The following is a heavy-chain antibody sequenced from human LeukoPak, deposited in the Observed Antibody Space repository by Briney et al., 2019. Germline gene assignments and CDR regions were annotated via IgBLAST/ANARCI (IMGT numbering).Heavy chain of an antibody. CDR2: INDSGTT. CDR1: GGSFTDYN. J-gene: IGHJ5*02. D-gene: IGHD3-3*01. Sequence: PSETLSLTCAVYGGSFTDYNWTWLRQSPEKGLEWIGEINDSGTTHYNPSLKSRVTISVDTAKHQFSLRMRSLTAADTAVYYCARGVPFMEWERNWFDPWGPGTLVTVSS. V-gene: IGHV4-34*01. CDR3: ARGVPFMEWERNWFDP.